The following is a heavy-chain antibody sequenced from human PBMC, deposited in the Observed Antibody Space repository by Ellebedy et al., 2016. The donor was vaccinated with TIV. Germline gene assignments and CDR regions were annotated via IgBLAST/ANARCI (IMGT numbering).Heavy chain of an antibody. CDR2: IYHSGTA. Sequence: SETLSLXXAVSGASLDSTQWWTWVRQLPGKGLEWIGDIYHSGTAVYNPSLQSRVSMSVDRSTNQFSLKLTSVTAWDTAIYFCARSGLYTDYGSVFYFDSWGQGLLVTVSS. CDR1: GASLDSTQW. CDR3: ARSGLYTDYGSVFYFDS. D-gene: IGHD4/OR15-4a*01. V-gene: IGHV4-4*02. J-gene: IGHJ4*02.